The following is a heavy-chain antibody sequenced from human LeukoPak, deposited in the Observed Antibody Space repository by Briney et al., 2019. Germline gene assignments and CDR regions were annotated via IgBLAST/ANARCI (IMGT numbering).Heavy chain of an antibody. CDR2: ISYDGSNK. D-gene: IGHD1-26*01. CDR3: AIYRGAFDY. V-gene: IGHV3-30*03. J-gene: IGHJ4*02. CDR1: GFTFSSYG. Sequence: GRPLRLSCAASGFTFSSYGVHWVRQAPGKGVEWVAVISYDGSNKYYADSVKGRFTISRDNSKNTLYLQMNSLRAEDTAVYYCAIYRGAFDYWGQGTLVTVSS.